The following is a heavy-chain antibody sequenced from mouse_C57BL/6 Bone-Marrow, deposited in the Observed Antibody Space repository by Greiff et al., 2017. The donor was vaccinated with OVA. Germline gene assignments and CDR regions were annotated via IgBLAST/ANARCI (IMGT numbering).Heavy chain of an antibody. CDR1: GFSFNTYA. CDR2: IRSKSNNYAT. D-gene: IGHD2-2*01. V-gene: IGHV10-1*01. J-gene: IGHJ4*01. Sequence: DVMLVESGGGLVQPKGSLKLSCAASGFSFNTYAMNWVRQAPGKGLEWVARIRSKSNNYATYYADSVKDRFTISRDDSESMLYLQMNNLKTEDTAMYYCVRWLPYAMDYWGQGTSVTVSS. CDR3: VRWLPYAMDY.